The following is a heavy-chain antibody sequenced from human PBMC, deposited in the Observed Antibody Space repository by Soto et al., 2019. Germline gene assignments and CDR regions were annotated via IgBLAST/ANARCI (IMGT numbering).Heavy chain of an antibody. CDR1: GFIFSSYA. CDR3: AKHPARTNDYYYMDV. V-gene: IGHV3-23*01. Sequence: PGGSLRLSCAASGFIFSSYAMSWVRQAPWKGLEWVSAISGSGGSTYYADSVKGRFTISRDNSKNTLYLQMNSLRAEDTAVYYCAKHPARTNDYYYMDVWGKGTTVTVSS. J-gene: IGHJ6*03. CDR2: ISGSGGST. D-gene: IGHD1-1*01.